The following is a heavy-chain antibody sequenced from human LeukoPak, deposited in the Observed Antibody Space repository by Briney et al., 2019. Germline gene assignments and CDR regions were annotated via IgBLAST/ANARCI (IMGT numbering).Heavy chain of an antibody. CDR3: ARALSA. V-gene: IGHV3-7*03. CDR1: GFTFSNYW. D-gene: IGHD3-3*01. CDR2: IKQDGSEI. Sequence: PGGSLRLACAASGFTFSNYWMHWVRQAPGKGLEWVANIKQDGSEIYYVASVKGRFSISRDNARNSVYLQMNSLRAEDTAVYYCARALSAWGQGTLVTVSS. J-gene: IGHJ4*02.